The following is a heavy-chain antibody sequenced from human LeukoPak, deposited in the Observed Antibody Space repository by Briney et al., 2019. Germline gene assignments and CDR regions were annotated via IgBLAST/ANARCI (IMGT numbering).Heavy chain of an antibody. CDR1: GFTFSSYA. D-gene: IGHD2-2*02. J-gene: IGHJ4*02. V-gene: IGHV3-30-3*01. CDR3: ARSKYCSSTSCYRILDY. Sequence: PGGSLRLSCAASGFTFSSYAMHWVRQAPGKWLEWVAVISYDGSNKYYADSVKGRFTISRDNSKNTLYLQMNSLRAEDTAVYYCARSKYCSSTSCYRILDYWGQGTLVTVSS. CDR2: ISYDGSNK.